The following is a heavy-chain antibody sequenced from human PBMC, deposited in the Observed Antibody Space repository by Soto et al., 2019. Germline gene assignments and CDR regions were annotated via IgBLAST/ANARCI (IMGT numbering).Heavy chain of an antibody. CDR1: GFTFDNYG. V-gene: IGHV3-30*18. CDR3: TKDGRFDSDGSLYYYYYGMDV. Sequence: PGGSLRLSCAASGFTFDNYGMNWVRQAPGKGLEWVAIISNDGSNKYYIESVRGRFTISRDNSKYMLFLQMNSLRVEDTAVYFCTKDGRFDSDGSLYYYYYGMDVWGQGTTVTVSS. D-gene: IGHD2-15*01. J-gene: IGHJ6*02. CDR2: ISNDGSNK.